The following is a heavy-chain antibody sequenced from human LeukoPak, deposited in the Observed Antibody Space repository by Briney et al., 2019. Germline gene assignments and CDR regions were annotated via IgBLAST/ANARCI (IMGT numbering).Heavy chain of an antibody. Sequence: SSETLSLTCTVSGASFSSSTYYWGWIRQPPGKGLEWIGYIYYSGSTNYNPSLKSRVTISVDTSKNQFSLKLSSVTAADTAVYYCASGDLEMAGIHDYWGQGTLVTVSS. V-gene: IGHV4-61*01. CDR3: ASGDLEMAGIHDY. J-gene: IGHJ4*02. CDR2: IYYSGST. CDR1: GASFSSSTYY. D-gene: IGHD5-24*01.